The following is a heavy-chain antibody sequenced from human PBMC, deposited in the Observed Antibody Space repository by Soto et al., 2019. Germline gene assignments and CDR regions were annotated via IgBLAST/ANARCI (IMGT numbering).Heavy chain of an antibody. D-gene: IGHD3-16*02. CDR2: IKQDGSDR. CDR3: ASLSYGQLRYFDN. V-gene: IGHV3-7*01. Sequence: GGSLRLSCAVPKFTFGDYWMSWVRQAPGKGLEWVSNIKQDGSDRNYADSVKGRFTISRDNADNSMYLQMNSLRAEDAAVYYCASLSYGQLRYFDNWGQGTLVTVSS. CDR1: KFTFGDYW. J-gene: IGHJ4*02.